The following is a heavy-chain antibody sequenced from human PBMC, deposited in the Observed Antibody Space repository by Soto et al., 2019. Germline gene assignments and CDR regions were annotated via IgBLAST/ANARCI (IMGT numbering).Heavy chain of an antibody. V-gene: IGHV4-31*03. CDR1: GGSLRSGSYY. J-gene: IGHJ4*02. D-gene: IGHD3-9*01. CDR3: ARTYPSPRGHWSLSDYFES. Sequence: TRSLTCTVSGGSLRSGSYYWSWIRQHPGKGLEWIGYIYYSGSAYYNPSLQSRVTISVDTSMNQFSLMLNSVTSAYTAVYYCARTYPSPRGHWSLSDYFESGGQGTLVTVSS. CDR2: IYYSGSA.